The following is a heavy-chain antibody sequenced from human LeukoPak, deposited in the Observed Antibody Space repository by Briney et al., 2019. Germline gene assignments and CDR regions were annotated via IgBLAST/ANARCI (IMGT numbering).Heavy chain of an antibody. D-gene: IGHD5-12*01. Sequence: GGYLRLSCAASGFTFAYYGMAWVRQRPGKGLEWVAGINFNGGDTGCEESVRRRVIISREHQRKSLYLQMNSLRGEDTALYYCARGGRDIVATMRFWGQGTLVTVSS. CDR2: INFNGGDT. J-gene: IGHJ4*02. V-gene: IGHV3-20*04. CDR3: ARGGRDIVATMRF. CDR1: GFTFAYYG.